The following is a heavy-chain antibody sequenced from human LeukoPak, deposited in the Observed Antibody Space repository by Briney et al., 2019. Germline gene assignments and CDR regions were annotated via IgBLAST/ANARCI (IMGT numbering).Heavy chain of an antibody. J-gene: IGHJ4*02. D-gene: IGHD3-22*01. CDR2: IYYSVST. V-gene: IGHV4-30-4*08. CDR3: ARAPSPHSTYYYDSSGYSSDY. CDR1: GGSISSGGYY. Sequence: SQTLSLTCSVSGGSISSGGYYWSWIRQHPGKGLEWPGYIYYSVSTYYNPSLKSRVTISVDTSKNQFSLKLSSVTAADTAVYYCARAPSPHSTYYYDSSGYSSDYWGQGTLVTVSS.